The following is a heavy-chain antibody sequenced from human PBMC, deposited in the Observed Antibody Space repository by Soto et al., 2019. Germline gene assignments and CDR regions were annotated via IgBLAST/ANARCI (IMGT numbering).Heavy chain of an antibody. V-gene: IGHV3-21*02. CDR1: EVAFSLYS. J-gene: IGHJ4*02. D-gene: IGHD3-9*01. CDR3: SRDVATGQHSYLY. Sequence: EVQLVESGGGLVKPGESLRLSCAASEVAFSLYSMNWVRQAPGKGLEWVASISSNSKYRYYLDSVKGRFTISRDNAKNSLYLQMSNLSEEDTAMYYCSRDVATGQHSYLYWGRGTLVTVSS. CDR2: ISSNSKYR.